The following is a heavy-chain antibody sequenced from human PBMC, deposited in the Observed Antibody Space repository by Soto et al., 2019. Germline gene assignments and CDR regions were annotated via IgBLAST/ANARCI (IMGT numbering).Heavy chain of an antibody. J-gene: IGHJ3*02. Sequence: SSVKVSCKASGGTFSSYAISWVRQAPGQGLEWMGGIIPIFGTANYAQKFQGRVTITADESTSTAYMELSSLRSEDTAVHYCARVEEYSYGFAFDIWGQGTMVTVSS. CDR2: IIPIFGTA. CDR1: GGTFSSYA. D-gene: IGHD5-18*01. V-gene: IGHV1-69*13. CDR3: ARVEEYSYGFAFDI.